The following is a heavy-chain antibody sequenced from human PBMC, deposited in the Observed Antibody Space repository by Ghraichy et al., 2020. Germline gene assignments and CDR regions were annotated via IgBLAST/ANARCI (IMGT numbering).Heavy chain of an antibody. J-gene: IGHJ6*02. CDR3: ARVKVSAAIGLRYFYYFGMDV. CDR2: INAGNGDT. D-gene: IGHD2-2*02. V-gene: IGHV1-3*01. CDR1: GYTFTSYT. Sequence: ASVKVSCKASGYTFTSYTIHWVRQAPGQRLEGMGWINAGNGDTKYSQKFQGRVTFTRDTSASTAYMELSSLISEDTAVYYCARVKVSAAIGLRYFYYFGMDVWGQGTTVTVSS.